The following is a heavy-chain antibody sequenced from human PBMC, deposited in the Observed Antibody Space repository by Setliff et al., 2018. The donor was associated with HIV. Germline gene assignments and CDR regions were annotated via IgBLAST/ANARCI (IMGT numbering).Heavy chain of an antibody. V-gene: IGHV3-9*01. CDR2: ISWNSGSI. CDR3: ARAYNVYDYRFDSSGYDY. J-gene: IGHJ4*02. CDR1: GFSLDDYA. Sequence: GGSLRLSCAASGFSLDDYAMHWVRQAPGKGLEWVSGISWNSGSIGYADSVKGRFTISRDNAKSSLYLQMNSLRAEDTAVYYCARAYNVYDYRFDSSGYDYWGQGTLVTVSS. D-gene: IGHD3-22*01.